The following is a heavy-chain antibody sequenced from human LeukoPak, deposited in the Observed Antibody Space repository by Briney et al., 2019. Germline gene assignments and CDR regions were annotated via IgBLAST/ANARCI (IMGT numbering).Heavy chain of an antibody. CDR2: IYPGDSDT. J-gene: IGHJ4*02. CDR1: GYSFTSYW. CDR3: ARQVGIAAAKYYFDY. D-gene: IGHD6-13*01. V-gene: IGHV5-51*01. Sequence: GESLKISCKGSGYSFTSYWIGWVRQMPGKGLEWMGIIYPGDSDTRYSPSFQGQVTISADKSISTAYLQWSSLKASDTAMYYCARQVGIAAAKYYFDYRGQGTLVTVSS.